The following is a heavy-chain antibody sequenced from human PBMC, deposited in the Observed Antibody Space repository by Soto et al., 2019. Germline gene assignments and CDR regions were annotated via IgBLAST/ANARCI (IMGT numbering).Heavy chain of an antibody. CDR1: GFTFSSYA. CDR3: AKGYFPGGSSSWYENYFDY. CDR2: ISGSGGST. V-gene: IGHV3-23*01. J-gene: IGHJ4*02. Sequence: GGSLRLSCAASGFTFSSYAMSWVRQAPGKGLEKVTAISGSGGSTYYADYVKGRFTISRDNSKNTLYLQMNSLRAEDTAVYYCAKGYFPGGSSSWYENYFDYWGQGTLVTVSS. D-gene: IGHD6-13*01.